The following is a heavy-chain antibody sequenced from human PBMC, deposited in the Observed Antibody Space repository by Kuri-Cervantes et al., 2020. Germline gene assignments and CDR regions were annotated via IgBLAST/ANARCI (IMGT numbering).Heavy chain of an antibody. D-gene: IGHD2-2*01. CDR2: IRSKANSYAT. Sequence: GGSLRLSCAASGFTFSGSAMHWDRQASGKGLEWVGRIRSKANSYATAYAASVKGRFTISRDDSKNTAYLQMNSLKTEDTAVYYCTSQLVVPAASLFDPWGQGTLVTVSS. CDR1: GFTFSGSA. V-gene: IGHV3-73*01. J-gene: IGHJ5*02. CDR3: TSQLVVPAASLFDP.